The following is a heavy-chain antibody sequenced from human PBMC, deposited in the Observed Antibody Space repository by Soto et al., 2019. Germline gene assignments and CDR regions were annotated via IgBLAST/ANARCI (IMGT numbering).Heavy chain of an antibody. Sequence: SETLSLTCTVSGGSISSYYWSWIREPPGKGLEWIGYIYYSGSTSYNPSLKSRVTISVDTSKNQFSLKLSSVTAADTAVYYCARLGGYYPAFDYWGQGTLVTVSP. CDR1: GGSISSYY. V-gene: IGHV4-59*08. D-gene: IGHD3-22*01. CDR2: IYYSGST. J-gene: IGHJ4*02. CDR3: ARLGGYYPAFDY.